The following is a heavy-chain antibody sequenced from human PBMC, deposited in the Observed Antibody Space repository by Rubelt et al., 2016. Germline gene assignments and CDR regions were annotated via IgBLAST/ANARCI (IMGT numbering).Heavy chain of an antibody. J-gene: IGHJ4*02. Sequence: QLQLQESGPGLVKPSETLSLTCIVSGDSISSSSYYWGWIRQPPGKGLEWIGSIYYSGSTYYNPSLKSRVTISVDTSKNQFSLKMSFGTSADTAVYYCKDDGPPGYYWRQGTLVTVSS. CDR1: GDSISSSSYY. V-gene: IGHV4-39*01. D-gene: IGHD2-15*01. CDR2: IYYSGST. CDR3: KDDGPPGYY.